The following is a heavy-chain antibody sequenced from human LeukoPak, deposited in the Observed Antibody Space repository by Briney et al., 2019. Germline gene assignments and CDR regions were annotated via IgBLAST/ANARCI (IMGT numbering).Heavy chain of an antibody. J-gene: IGHJ4*02. CDR3: AREAPHPGAACVDY. D-gene: IGHD6-13*01. CDR2: ISSSGSTI. Sequence: PGGSLRLSCAASGFTFSSYSMNWVRQAPGKGLEWVSYISSSGSTIYYADSVKGRFTISRDNAKNSLYLQMNSLRAEDTAVYYCAREAPHPGAACVDYWGQGTLVTVSS. V-gene: IGHV3-48*04. CDR1: GFTFSSYS.